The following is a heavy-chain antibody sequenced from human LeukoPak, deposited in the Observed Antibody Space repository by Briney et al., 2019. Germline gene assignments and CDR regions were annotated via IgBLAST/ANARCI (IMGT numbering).Heavy chain of an antibody. Sequence: GGSLRLSCVVSGFTFSSSWMTWVRQAPGKGLEWVANIKQDGSETHYVDSVKGRFTISRDNAKNSLYLQMNSLRAEDTAVYYCARGPGIGYAFDIWGHGTVVTVFS. CDR1: GFTFSSSW. CDR2: IKQDGSET. D-gene: IGHD2/OR15-2a*01. J-gene: IGHJ3*02. CDR3: ARGPGIGYAFDI. V-gene: IGHV3-7*01.